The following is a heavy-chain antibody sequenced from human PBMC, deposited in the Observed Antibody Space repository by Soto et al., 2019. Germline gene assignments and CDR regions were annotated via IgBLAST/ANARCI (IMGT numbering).Heavy chain of an antibody. Sequence: QVQLQQWGAGLLKPSETLSLTCGVHGGSFSGYYWSWIRQPPGKGLEWIGEINHSGSTNFNPSLKSRVSISVDTSKNQFSLKLSSVTAADTAMYYCARPLSSVATAGYYFAYWGQGTLVTVSS. V-gene: IGHV4-34*01. CDR1: GGSFSGYY. D-gene: IGHD6-13*01. CDR3: ARPLSSVATAGYYFAY. CDR2: INHSGST. J-gene: IGHJ4*02.